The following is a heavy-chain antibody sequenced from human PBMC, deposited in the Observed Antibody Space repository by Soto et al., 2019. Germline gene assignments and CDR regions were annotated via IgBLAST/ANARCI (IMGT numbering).Heavy chain of an antibody. V-gene: IGHV1-2*02. Sequence: QVHLVQSGAEVKKPGASVKVSCKSSGYIFTGYHIHWVRQAPGRGLEWMGWINPNSGYTEYAQNFPGKVTMTRDTCFHLFYMVMSGLMSDDTAVYSCARAARGTRGSDEMDIWGQGTTVTVSS. J-gene: IGHJ6*02. CDR2: INPNSGYT. D-gene: IGHD1-1*01. CDR3: ARAARGTRGSDEMDI. CDR1: GYIFTGYH.